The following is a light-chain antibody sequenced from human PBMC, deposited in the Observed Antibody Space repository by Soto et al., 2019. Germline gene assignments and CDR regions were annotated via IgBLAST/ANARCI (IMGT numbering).Light chain of an antibody. Sequence: SYELTQPPSVSLSPGQTARITCSGDALPKQFAHWYQQKAGQAPVILIYNDTERPSGIPERFSGSSSGTTVTLTISGLQAEDEADYYCQSTDSSGSSVVLGGGTKLTVL. J-gene: IGLJ2*01. CDR3: QSTDSSGSSVV. CDR1: ALPKQF. CDR2: NDT. V-gene: IGLV3-25*03.